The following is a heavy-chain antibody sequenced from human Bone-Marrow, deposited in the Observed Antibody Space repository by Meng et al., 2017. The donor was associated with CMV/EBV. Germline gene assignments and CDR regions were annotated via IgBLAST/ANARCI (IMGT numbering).Heavy chain of an antibody. CDR3: ARVDRITIFGVVMDDAFDI. CDR2: IYYSGST. CDR1: GGSISSGGYY. Sequence: LRLSCIVSGGSISSGGYYWSWIRQHPGKGLEWIGYIYYSGSTYYNPSLKSRVTISVDTSKNQFSLKLSSVTAADTAVYYCARVDRITIFGVVMDDAFDIWGQGTMVTVSS. J-gene: IGHJ3*02. D-gene: IGHD3-3*01. V-gene: IGHV4-31*03.